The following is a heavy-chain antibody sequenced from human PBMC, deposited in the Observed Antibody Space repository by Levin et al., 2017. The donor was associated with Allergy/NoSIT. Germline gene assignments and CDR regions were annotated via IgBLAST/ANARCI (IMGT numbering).Heavy chain of an antibody. CDR2: IYPGDSDT. CDR3: ARAYTSSGSDY. V-gene: IGHV5-51*01. CDR1: GYSFTSYW. J-gene: IGHJ4*02. D-gene: IGHD3-10*01. Sequence: GESLKISCKASGYSFTSYWIGWVRQMPGQGLEWMGIIYPGDSDTTYSPSFQVQVTISADKSINTAYLRWSSLKASDTAIYYCARAYTSSGSDYWGQGTLVTVSS.